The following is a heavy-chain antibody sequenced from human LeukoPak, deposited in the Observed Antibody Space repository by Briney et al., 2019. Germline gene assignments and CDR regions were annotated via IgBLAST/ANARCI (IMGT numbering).Heavy chain of an antibody. Sequence: ASVKVSCKASGYTFTSYGISWVRQAPGQGLEWMGWISAYNGNTNYAQKLQGRVTMTTDTSTSTAYMELRSLRSDDTAVYYCARAEYFDWVYWFDPWGQGTLVTVSS. V-gene: IGHV1-18*01. CDR1: GYTFTSYG. CDR3: ARAEYFDWVYWFDP. CDR2: ISAYNGNT. D-gene: IGHD3-9*01. J-gene: IGHJ5*02.